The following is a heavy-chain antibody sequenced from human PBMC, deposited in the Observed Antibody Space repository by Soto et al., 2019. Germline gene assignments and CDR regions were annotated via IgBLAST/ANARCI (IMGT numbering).Heavy chain of an antibody. Sequence: QVQLVESGGGVVQPGRSLRLSCAASGFTFSSYAMHWVRQAPGKGLEWVAVISYDGSNKYYADSVKGRFTISRDNSKNTLYLQMNSLRAEDTAVYYCARSAHSSSWYKSFSWYFDLWGRGTLVTVSS. CDR2: ISYDGSNK. J-gene: IGHJ2*01. CDR3: ARSAHSSSWYKSFSWYFDL. D-gene: IGHD6-13*01. CDR1: GFTFSSYA. V-gene: IGHV3-30-3*01.